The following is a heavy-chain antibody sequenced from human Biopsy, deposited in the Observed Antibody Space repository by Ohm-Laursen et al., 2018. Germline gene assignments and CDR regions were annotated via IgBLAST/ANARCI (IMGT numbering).Heavy chain of an antibody. CDR1: GYTFSMYA. J-gene: IGHJ4*02. V-gene: IGHV1-18*01. CDR2: SSAYNGKT. CDR3: ARDRPSVSTYGVD. Sequence: ASVKVSCNASGYTFSMYAIIWVRQAPGQGLEWMGWSSAYNGKTNYAQKFQGRLTMTTDTSTSTAYMELRSLRSDDTAVYYCARDRPSVSTYGVDWGQGTLVTFSS. D-gene: IGHD3-3*01.